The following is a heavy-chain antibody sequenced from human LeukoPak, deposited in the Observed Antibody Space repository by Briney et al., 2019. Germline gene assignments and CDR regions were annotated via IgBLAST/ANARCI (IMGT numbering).Heavy chain of an antibody. D-gene: IGHD3-16*01. V-gene: IGHV3-15*01. CDR3: TTDMRQWGMWSRDYYYYMDV. CDR1: GFTFSNAW. CDR2: IKSKTDGGTT. J-gene: IGHJ6*03. Sequence: PGGSLRLSCAASGFTFSNAWMSWVRQAPGKWLEWVGRIKSKTDGGTTDYAAPVKGRFTISRDDSKNTLYLQMNSLKTEDTAVYYCTTDMRQWGMWSRDYYYYMDVWGKGTTVTVSS.